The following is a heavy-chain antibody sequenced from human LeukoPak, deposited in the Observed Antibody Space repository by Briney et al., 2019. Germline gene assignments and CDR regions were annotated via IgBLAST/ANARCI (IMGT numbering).Heavy chain of an antibody. D-gene: IGHD3-16*02. CDR3: ARGPNYVWGSYRYFDY. CDR1: GGSISSGNFY. J-gene: IGHJ4*02. CDR2: IYYSGST. V-gene: IGHV4-30-4*01. Sequence: SETLSLTCTVSGGSISSGNFYWSWIRQPPGKGLEWIGYIYYSGSTSYNPSLKSRVTISVDTSKSQFSLRLNSVTAADTAVYYCARGPNYVWGSYRYFDYWGQGTLVTVSS.